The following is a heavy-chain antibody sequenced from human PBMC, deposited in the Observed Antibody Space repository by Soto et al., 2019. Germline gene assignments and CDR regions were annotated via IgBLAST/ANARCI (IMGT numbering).Heavy chain of an antibody. CDR3: ASRPSPGYSSGWYYFDY. D-gene: IGHD6-19*01. Sequence: SETLSLTCTVSGGSISSSSYYWGWIRQPPGKGLEWIGSIYYSGSTYYNPSLKSRVTISVDTSKNQFSLKLSSVTAADTAVYYCASRPSPGYSSGWYYFDYWGQGTQVTVSS. CDR1: GGSISSSSYY. J-gene: IGHJ4*02. CDR2: IYYSGST. V-gene: IGHV4-39*01.